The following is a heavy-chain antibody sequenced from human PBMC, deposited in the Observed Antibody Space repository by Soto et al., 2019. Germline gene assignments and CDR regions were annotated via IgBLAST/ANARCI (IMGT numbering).Heavy chain of an antibody. Sequence: EVQVSESGGGLVQPGGSLRLSCAASGLTLSKADMSWVRQAPGKGLEWVSAITGSGVNTYYADSVKGRFTVSRDNSKNTLFLQMNSLRVEDTAIYYCATHSWDHWGQGTLVTVSS. V-gene: IGHV3-23*01. CDR2: ITGSGVNT. J-gene: IGHJ4*02. CDR3: ATHSWDH. CDR1: GLTLSKAD.